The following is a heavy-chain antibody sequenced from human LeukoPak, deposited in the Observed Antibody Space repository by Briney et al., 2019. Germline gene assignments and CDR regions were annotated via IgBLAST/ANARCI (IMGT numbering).Heavy chain of an antibody. CDR3: AREGLRFVGGWRLPNNWFDY. CDR1: GYTFTGYY. J-gene: IGHJ4*02. CDR2: INPNSGGT. V-gene: IGHV1-2*03. D-gene: IGHD3-16*01. Sequence: GASVKVSCKASGYTFTGYYMHWVPQAPGQGLEWMGWINPNSGGTNYAQKFQGRVTMTRDTSISTAYMELSRLRSDDTAVYYCAREGLRFVGGWRLPNNWFDYWGQGTLVTVSS.